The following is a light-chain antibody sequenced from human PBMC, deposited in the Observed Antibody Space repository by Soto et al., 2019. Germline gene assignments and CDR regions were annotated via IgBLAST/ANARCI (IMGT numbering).Light chain of an antibody. V-gene: IGLV2-14*03. CDR1: SSDVGGYNY. CDR2: DVT. Sequence: QSALTQPASVSGSPGQSITISCTGTSSDVGGYNYVSWYQHHPGKAPKLMIYDVTDRPSGISFRFSGSKSGNTASLTISRLQAEDEADYYCSSYTSSNTVLFGAVTKVTVL. CDR3: SSYTSSNTVL. J-gene: IGLJ1*01.